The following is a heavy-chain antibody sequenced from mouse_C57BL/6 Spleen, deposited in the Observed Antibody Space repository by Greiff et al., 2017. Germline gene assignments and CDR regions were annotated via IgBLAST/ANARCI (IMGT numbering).Heavy chain of an antibody. CDR3: ARRGGNYEY. J-gene: IGHJ2*01. Sequence: QVQLQQPGAELVKPGASVKLSCKASGYTFTSYWMQWVKQRPGQGLEWIGEIDPSDSYTNYNQKFKGKATLTVDTSSSTAYMQLSRLTSEDAAVYYCARRGGNYEYWGQGTTLTVSS. CDR1: GYTFTSYW. CDR2: IDPSDSYT. V-gene: IGHV1-50*01. D-gene: IGHD2-1*01.